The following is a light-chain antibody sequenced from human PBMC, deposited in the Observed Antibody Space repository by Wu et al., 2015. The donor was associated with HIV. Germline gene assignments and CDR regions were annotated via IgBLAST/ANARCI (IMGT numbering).Light chain of an antibody. V-gene: IGKV3-11*01. CDR1: PSVGSD. CDR3: QQGSTWPLT. Sequence: EIVLAQSPATLSLSPGERATFSCRASPSVGSDLAWHQQKPGQAPRLLIYGASKRATGIPARFSGSKSGTDFTPTISSLEPEDFAVYYCQQGSTWPLTFGQGTRLEIK. CDR2: GAS. J-gene: IGKJ5*01.